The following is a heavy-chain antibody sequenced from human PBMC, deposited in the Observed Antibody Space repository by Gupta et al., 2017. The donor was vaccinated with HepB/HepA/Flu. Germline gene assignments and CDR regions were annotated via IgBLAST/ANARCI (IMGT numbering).Heavy chain of an antibody. V-gene: IGHV3-23*01. J-gene: IGHJ4*02. CDR1: GFTFSSYA. CDR2: ISGSGGST. Sequence: EVQLLESGGGLVQPGGSLRLSCAASGFTFSSYAMSWVRPAPGKGLEWVSAISGSGGSTYYADSVKGRFTISRDNSKNTLYLQMNSLRAEDTAVYYCAKEEGIVVVVAAFMDYWGQGTLVTGSS. CDR3: AKEEGIVVVVAAFMDY. D-gene: IGHD2-15*01.